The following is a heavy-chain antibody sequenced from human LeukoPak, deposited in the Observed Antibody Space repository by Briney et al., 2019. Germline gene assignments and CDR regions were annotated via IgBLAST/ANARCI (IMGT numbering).Heavy chain of an antibody. V-gene: IGHV3-7*03. J-gene: IGHJ6*02. CDR3: ARGGGLDV. CDR2: INHNGNVN. D-gene: IGHD3-16*01. Sequence: GGSLRLSCAASGFILNSYGMHWVRQAPGKGLEWVASINHNGNVNYYVDSVKGRFTISRDNAKNSLYLQMSNLRAEDTAVYFCARGGGLDVWGQGATVTVSS. CDR1: GFILNSYG.